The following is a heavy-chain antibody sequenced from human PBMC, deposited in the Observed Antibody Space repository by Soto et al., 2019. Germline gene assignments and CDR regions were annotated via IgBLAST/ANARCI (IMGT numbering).Heavy chain of an antibody. V-gene: IGHV1-69*02. CDR2: IIPILGIA. D-gene: IGHD5-18*01. CDR3: ARGRDTKGAFDI. Sequence: SCKASGGTFSSYTISWVRQAPGQGLEWMGRIIPILGIANYAQKFQGRVTITADKSTSTAYMELSSLRSEDTAVYYCARGRDTKGAFDIWGQGTMVTVSS. CDR1: GGTFSSYT. J-gene: IGHJ3*02.